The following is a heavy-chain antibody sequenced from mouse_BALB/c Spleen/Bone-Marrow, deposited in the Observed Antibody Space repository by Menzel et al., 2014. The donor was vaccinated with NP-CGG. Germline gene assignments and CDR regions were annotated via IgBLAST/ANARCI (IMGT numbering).Heavy chain of an antibody. CDR1: GFSLTSYG. CDR2: IWAGGST. V-gene: IGHV2-9*02. D-gene: IGHD3-2*02. CDR3: ARRSQGYAMDY. Sequence: QAQLKESGPGLVAPSQSLSITCTVSGFSLTSYGVHWVRQPPGKGLEWLGVIWAGGSTNYNSALMSRLSISKDNSKSQVFLKMNSLQTDDTAMYYCARRSQGYAMDYWGQGTSVTVSS. J-gene: IGHJ4*01.